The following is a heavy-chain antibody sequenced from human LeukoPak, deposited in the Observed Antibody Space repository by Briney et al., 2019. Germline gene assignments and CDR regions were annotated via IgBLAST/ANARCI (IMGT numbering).Heavy chain of an antibody. CDR1: GYTFTSYY. CDR3: ATPGYYDILTGFPPFDY. Sequence: PVASVKVSCKASGYTFTSYYIHWVRQAPGQGLEWMGIINPSGGSTSYAQKFQGRVTMTEDTSTDTAYMELSSLRSEDTAVYYCATPGYYDILTGFPPFDYWGQGTLVTVSS. D-gene: IGHD3-9*01. V-gene: IGHV1-46*01. CDR2: INPSGGST. J-gene: IGHJ4*02.